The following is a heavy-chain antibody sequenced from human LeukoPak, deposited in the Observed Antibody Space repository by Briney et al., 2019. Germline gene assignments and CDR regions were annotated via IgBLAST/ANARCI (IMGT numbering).Heavy chain of an antibody. CDR2: IYTSGST. CDR1: GYSISSGYY. D-gene: IGHD2-2*01. J-gene: IGHJ6*04. Sequence: SETLSLTCNVSGYSISSGYYWGWIRQPPGKGLEWIGRIYTSGSTNYNPSLKSRVTMSVDTSKNQFSLKLSSVTAADTAVYYCASARTTAFMDVWGKGTTVTVSS. CDR3: ASARTTAFMDV. V-gene: IGHV4-38-2*02.